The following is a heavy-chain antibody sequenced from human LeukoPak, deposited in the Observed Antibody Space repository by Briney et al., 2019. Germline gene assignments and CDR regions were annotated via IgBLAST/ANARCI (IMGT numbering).Heavy chain of an antibody. J-gene: IGHJ3*02. V-gene: IGHV4-38-2*01. D-gene: IGHD1-26*01. CDR1: GYSISSGYY. CDR3: ARHGASQWELLGAFDI. Sequence: SETLSLTCAVSGYSISSGYYWGWIRQPPGKGLEWIGSIYHSGSTYYNPSLKSRVTISVDTSMNQFSLKLSSVTAADTAVYYCARHGASQWELLGAFDIWGQGTMVTVSS. CDR2: IYHSGST.